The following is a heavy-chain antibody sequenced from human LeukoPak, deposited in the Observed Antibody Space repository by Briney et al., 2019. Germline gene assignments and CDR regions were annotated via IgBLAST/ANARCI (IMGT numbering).Heavy chain of an antibody. V-gene: IGHV4-59*01. CDR3: ARGLSSGIGLILGNWFDP. CDR1: GGCISSYY. D-gene: IGHD6-19*01. CDR2: IYYSGST. Sequence: SETLSLTCTVSGGCISSYYWSWIRQPPGKGLECIGYIYYSGSTNYNPSLKSRVTISVDTSKNQFSLKLSSVTAADTAVYYCARGLSSGIGLILGNWFDPWGQGTLVTVSS. J-gene: IGHJ5*02.